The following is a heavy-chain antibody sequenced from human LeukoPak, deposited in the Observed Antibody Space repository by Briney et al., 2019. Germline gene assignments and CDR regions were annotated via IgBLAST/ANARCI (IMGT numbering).Heavy chain of an antibody. CDR1: GYSFTSYW. J-gene: IGHJ4*02. CDR3: ARHNWNDPSGLDY. D-gene: IGHD1-1*01. Sequence: GESLKISCMGSGYSFTSYWISWVRQMPGKGLEWMGRIDPSDSYTNYSPSFQGHVTISADKSISTAYLQWSSLKASDTAMYYCARHNWNDPSGLDYWGQGTLVTVSS. CDR2: IDPSDSYT. V-gene: IGHV5-10-1*01.